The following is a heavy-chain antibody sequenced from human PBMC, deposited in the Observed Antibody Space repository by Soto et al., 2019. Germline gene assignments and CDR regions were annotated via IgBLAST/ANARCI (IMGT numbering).Heavy chain of an antibody. CDR1: GFTFSSYS. Sequence: PGGSLRLSCAASGFTFSSYSMNWVRQAPGKGLEWVSSISSSSSYIYYADSVKGRFTISRDNAKNSLYLQMNSLRAEDTAVYYCARDDVDFWSGYYPFDYWGRGTLVTVSS. CDR3: ARDDVDFWSGYYPFDY. J-gene: IGHJ4*02. V-gene: IGHV3-21*01. D-gene: IGHD3-3*01. CDR2: ISSSSSYI.